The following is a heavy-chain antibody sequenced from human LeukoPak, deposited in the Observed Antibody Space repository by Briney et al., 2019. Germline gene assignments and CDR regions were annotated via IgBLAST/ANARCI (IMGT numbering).Heavy chain of an antibody. D-gene: IGHD3-10*01. V-gene: IGHV4-39*07. CDR1: GGSVSNTNYY. CDR2: VSHSGST. CDR3: ATSRGVLTPFDY. Sequence: PSETLSLTCTVSGGSVSNTNYYWAWIRQPPGKGLEWIGSVSHSGSTNYNPSLKRRVTISGDTSKNQFSLKLNSVTAADTAVYYCATSRGVLTPFDYWGQGTLVTVSS. J-gene: IGHJ4*02.